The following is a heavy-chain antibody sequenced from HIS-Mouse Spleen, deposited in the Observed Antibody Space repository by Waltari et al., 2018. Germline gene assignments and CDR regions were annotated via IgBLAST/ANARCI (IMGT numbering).Heavy chain of an antibody. CDR2: IYYSGST. J-gene: IGHJ2*01. Sequence: QLQLQESGPGLVKPSETLSLTCTVSGGSISSSSYYRGWIRQPPGKGWEWIGSIYYSGSTYYNPSLKSRVTISVDTSKNQFSLKLSSVTAADTAVYYCAREIPYSSSWYDWYFDLWGRGTLVTVSS. D-gene: IGHD6-13*01. CDR1: GGSISSSSYY. CDR3: AREIPYSSSWYDWYFDL. V-gene: IGHV4-39*07.